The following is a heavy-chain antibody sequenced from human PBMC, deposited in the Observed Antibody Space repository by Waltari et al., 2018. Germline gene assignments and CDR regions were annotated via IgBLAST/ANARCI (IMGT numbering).Heavy chain of an antibody. CDR3: AKAGGIAAAEFQFDF. J-gene: IGHJ4*02. D-gene: IGHD6-13*01. CDR1: GFTFISYA. CDR2: MSGPPLTT. V-gene: IGHV3-23*01. Sequence: EVQLLESGGGLVQPGGSLRLSCAASGFTFISYAMTWVRQAPGKGLGWVAGMSGPPLTTFYADAVKGRFSVSRDNSKNTLYLQINGLRADDTAVYYCAKAGGIAAAEFQFDFWGRGTLVTVSS.